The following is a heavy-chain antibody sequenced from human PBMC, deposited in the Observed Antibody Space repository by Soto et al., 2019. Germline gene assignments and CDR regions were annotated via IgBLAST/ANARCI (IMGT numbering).Heavy chain of an antibody. Sequence: LRLSCAASVFTFSSYGMHWVRQAPGKGLEWVAVIWYDGSNKYYADSVKGRFTISRDNSKNALYLQMNSLRAEDTAVYYCARGACRVRFLEWLPSDCYYYGMDVWGQGTTVTVSS. CDR2: IWYDGSNK. V-gene: IGHV3-33*01. CDR3: ARGACRVRFLEWLPSDCYYYGMDV. D-gene: IGHD3-3*01. J-gene: IGHJ6*02. CDR1: VFTFSSYG.